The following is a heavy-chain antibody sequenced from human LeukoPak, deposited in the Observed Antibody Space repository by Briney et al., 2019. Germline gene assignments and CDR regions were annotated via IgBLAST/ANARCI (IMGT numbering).Heavy chain of an antibody. Sequence: PGGSLRLSCTASGFTVSRNYMNCVRQAPGKGLEWVSAISGSGGSTYYADSVKGRFTISRDNSKNTLYLQMNSLRVEDTAVYYGSRYMRGDGFYNWGQGTMVTVSS. D-gene: IGHD2-8*01. J-gene: IGHJ3*02. V-gene: IGHV3-23*01. CDR2: ISGSGGST. CDR1: GFTVSRNY. CDR3: SRYMRGDGFYN.